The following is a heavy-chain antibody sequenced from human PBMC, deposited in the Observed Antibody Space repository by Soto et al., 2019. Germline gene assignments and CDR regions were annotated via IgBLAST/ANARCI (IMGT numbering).Heavy chain of an antibody. CDR2: IYYTGSS. J-gene: IGHJ4*02. V-gene: IGHV4-59*01. CDR3: ARGQNYDFWSGYFRG. Sequence: SETLSLTCTVSGGSISSYYWSWIRQPPGKGLEWIGYIYYTGSSNYNPSLKSRVTMSVDLSRNQFSLRLSSVTTADTAVYCCARGQNYDFWSGYFRGWGQGTLVTVSS. CDR1: GGSISSYY. D-gene: IGHD3-3*01.